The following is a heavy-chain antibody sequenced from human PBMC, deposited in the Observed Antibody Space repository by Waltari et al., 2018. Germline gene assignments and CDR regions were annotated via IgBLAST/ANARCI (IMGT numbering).Heavy chain of an antibody. CDR2: VAHSGRA. D-gene: IGHD2-21*02. Sequence: QLRLQQWGAGLLKPSETLSLTCAVSGGSFNGYYWSWIRQTPGKGLEWIGEVAHSGRANYSPSLKSRVTVSLDTSNKQVSLTLTSVTAADTGIYYCARDARDWEAVDNTYLDSWGQGTLVAVSS. CDR3: ARDARDWEAVDNTYLDS. CDR1: GGSFNGYY. V-gene: IGHV4-34*01. J-gene: IGHJ4*02.